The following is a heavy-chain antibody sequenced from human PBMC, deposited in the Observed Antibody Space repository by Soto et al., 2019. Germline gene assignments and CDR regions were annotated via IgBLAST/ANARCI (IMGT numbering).Heavy chain of an antibody. D-gene: IGHD6-19*01. CDR2: FHPKDGET. J-gene: IGHJ3*02. Sequence: GASVKVSCKVSGYTLTEFSMNWVRQAPGKGLEWMGGFHPKDGETLYAQKFQGRVTMTEDTSSDTAYMELSSLRSEDTAIYYCARGGITVADSEAFDIWGQGTMVTVSS. CDR3: ARGGITVADSEAFDI. CDR1: GYTLTEFS. V-gene: IGHV1-24*01.